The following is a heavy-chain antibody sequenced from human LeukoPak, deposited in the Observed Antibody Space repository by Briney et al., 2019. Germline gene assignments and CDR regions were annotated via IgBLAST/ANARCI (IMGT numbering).Heavy chain of an antibody. V-gene: IGHV4-34*01. CDR1: GGSFSAYY. D-gene: IGHD3-3*01. Sequence: SETLSLTCAVSGGSFSAYYWTWIRQPPGKGLEWIGEINHSGSANYNPSLKSRVTISLDTSKNQFSLKLSSVTAADTAVYYCARAPTRDFWSGYYTASFGYWGQGTLVTVSS. J-gene: IGHJ4*02. CDR3: ARAPTRDFWSGYYTASFGY. CDR2: INHSGSA.